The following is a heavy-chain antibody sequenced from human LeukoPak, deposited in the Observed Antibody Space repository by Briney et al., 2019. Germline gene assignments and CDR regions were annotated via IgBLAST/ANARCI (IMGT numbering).Heavy chain of an antibody. CDR1: GFTFSSYG. Sequence: GGSLRLSCAASGFTFSSYGMRWVRQALGTGLEWVAVIWADGSDKYYADSVKGRFTISRDNSKNTLYLQMKSLRAEDTAVYYCAKVKRYCSSTSCYGVGYYYYGMDVWGQGTTVTVSS. J-gene: IGHJ6*02. D-gene: IGHD2-2*01. V-gene: IGHV3-30*02. CDR3: AKVKRYCSSTSCYGVGYYYYGMDV. CDR2: IWADGSDK.